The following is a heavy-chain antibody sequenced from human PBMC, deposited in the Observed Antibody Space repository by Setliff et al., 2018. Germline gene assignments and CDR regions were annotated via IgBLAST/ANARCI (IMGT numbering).Heavy chain of an antibody. Sequence: PSETLSLTCKVSGDSMNSGVYYWAWIRQPPGKGLEWIGRIYPGGTTYYNSSLKSRVTISVDTTKSQFSRRLNSVTAADTAVYYCARTGTYRYFDYWGRGTLVTVS. D-gene: IGHD1-1*01. V-gene: IGHV4-39*01. CDR3: ARTGTYRYFDY. J-gene: IGHJ4*02. CDR2: IYPGGTT. CDR1: GDSMNSGVYY.